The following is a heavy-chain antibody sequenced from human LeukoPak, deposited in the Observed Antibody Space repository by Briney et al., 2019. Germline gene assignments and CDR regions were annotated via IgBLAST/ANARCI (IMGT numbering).Heavy chain of an antibody. V-gene: IGHV3-53*01. CDR3: ARGLDYGDYFDY. J-gene: IGHJ4*02. D-gene: IGHD4-17*01. CDR2: FYSVGST. CDR1: GFTVSSNY. Sequence: GGSLRLSCAASGFTVSSNYMSWVRQAPGKGLEWVSVFYSVGSTFYADSVKGRFTISRDNSKNTLYLQMNSLRAEDTAVYYCARGLDYGDYFDYWGQGTLVTVSS.